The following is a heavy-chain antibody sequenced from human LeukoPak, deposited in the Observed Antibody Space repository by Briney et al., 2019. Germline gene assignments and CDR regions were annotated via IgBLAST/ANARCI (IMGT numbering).Heavy chain of an antibody. CDR1: GFTFSTYS. V-gene: IGHV3-48*01. D-gene: IGHD3-22*01. CDR2: ISSSSSTI. CDR3: ARGSTYYDSSGQVPFDY. J-gene: IGHJ4*02. Sequence: GGSLRLSCAASGFTFSTYSMNWVRQAPGKGLEWVSYISSSSSTIYYAGSVKGRFTISRDNAKNSLYLQMNSLRAEDTAVYYCARGSTYYDSSGQVPFDYWGQGTLVTVSS.